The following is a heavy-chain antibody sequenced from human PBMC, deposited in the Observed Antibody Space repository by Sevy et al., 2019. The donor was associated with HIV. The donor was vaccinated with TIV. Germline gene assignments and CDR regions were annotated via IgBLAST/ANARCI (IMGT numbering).Heavy chain of an antibody. D-gene: IGHD5-12*01. V-gene: IGHV4-59*01. Sequence: SETLSLTCTVSGGSISSYYWSWIQQPPGKGLEWIGNIYYSGSTNYNPSLRSRVTISVDTSKNQFSLKLSSVTAADTAVYYCARDRGYSGYDYDYWGQGTLVTVSS. CDR2: IYYSGST. CDR3: ARDRGYSGYDYDY. CDR1: GGSISSYY. J-gene: IGHJ4*02.